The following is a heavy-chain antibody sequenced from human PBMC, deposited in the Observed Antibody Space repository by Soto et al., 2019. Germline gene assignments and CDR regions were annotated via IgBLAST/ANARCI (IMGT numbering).Heavy chain of an antibody. D-gene: IGHD3-10*01. CDR2: ISSSSSYI. V-gene: IGHV3-21*01. J-gene: IGHJ3*02. CDR1: GFTFSSYS. Sequence: GGSLRLSCAASGFTFSSYSMNWVRQAPGKGLEWVSSISSSSSYIYYADSVKGRFTISRDNAKNSLYLQMNSLRAEDTDVYYCASEVFGAFDIWGQGTMVNVSS. CDR3: ASEVFGAFDI.